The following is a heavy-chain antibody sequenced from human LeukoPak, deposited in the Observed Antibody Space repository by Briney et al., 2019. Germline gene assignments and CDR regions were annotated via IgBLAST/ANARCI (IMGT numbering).Heavy chain of an antibody. CDR3: AKDLDIVVVPAATGFGY. D-gene: IGHD2-2*01. V-gene: IGHV3-23*01. CDR1: GFTVSSNY. J-gene: IGHJ4*02. Sequence: GGSLRLSCAASGFTVSSNYMSWVRQAPGKGLQWVSQIDGSGGAIYYADSVRGRFTISRDNSKNTLFLEMNSLRAEDTAVYYCAKDLDIVVVPAATGFGYWGQGTLVTVSS. CDR2: IDGSGGAI.